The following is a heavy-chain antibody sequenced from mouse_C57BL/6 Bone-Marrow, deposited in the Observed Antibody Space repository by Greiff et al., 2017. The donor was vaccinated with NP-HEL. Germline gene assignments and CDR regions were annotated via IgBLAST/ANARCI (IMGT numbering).Heavy chain of an antibody. CDR2: INPYNGGT. V-gene: IGHV1-19*01. Sequence: EVQLQQSGPVLVKPGASVKMSCKASGYTFTDYYMNWVKQSHGKSLEWIGVINPYNGGTSYNQKFKGKATLTVDKSSSTAYMELNSLTSEDSAVYYCAREDGYWRYYYAMDYWGQGTSVTVSS. CDR1: GYTFTDYY. J-gene: IGHJ4*01. CDR3: AREDGYWRYYYAMDY. D-gene: IGHD2-3*01.